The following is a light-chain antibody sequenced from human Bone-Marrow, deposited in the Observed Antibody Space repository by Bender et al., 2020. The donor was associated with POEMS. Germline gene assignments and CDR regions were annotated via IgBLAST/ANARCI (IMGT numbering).Light chain of an antibody. J-gene: IGLJ3*02. V-gene: IGLV2-23*01. CDR3: CSYAGIWV. CDR1: SSDIGSYDL. Sequence: QSALTQPASVSGSPGQSITISCTGTSSDIGSYDLVSWYQQHPAKAPKLMIYEGSRRPSGVSNRFSGSKSGDAASMTVSGPQAEDEADYYCCSYAGIWVFGGGTKLTVL. CDR2: EGS.